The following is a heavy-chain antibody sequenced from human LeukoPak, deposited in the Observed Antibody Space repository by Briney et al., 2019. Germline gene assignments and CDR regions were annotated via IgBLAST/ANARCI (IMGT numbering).Heavy chain of an antibody. CDR2: IYSGGST. Sequence: GGSLRLSCAASGFTVSSNYMSWVRQAPGEGLECVSVIYSGGSTYYADSVKGRFTISRDNSKNTLYLQMNSLRAEDTAVYYCAFSRIAVAGTQFDYWGQGTLVTVSS. J-gene: IGHJ4*02. CDR3: AFSRIAVAGTQFDY. D-gene: IGHD6-19*01. CDR1: GFTVSSNY. V-gene: IGHV3-66*01.